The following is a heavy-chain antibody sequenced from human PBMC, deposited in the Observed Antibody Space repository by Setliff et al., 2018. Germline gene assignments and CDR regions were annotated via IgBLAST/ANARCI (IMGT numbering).Heavy chain of an antibody. Sequence: ASVKVSCKASGYTFTDFGITWVRQAPGQGLEWMGWVTVYNGNTKYAQNLQGRLTLTTDISTSTAYMELGSLTTDDTAVYYCARVESMVRGKNILRHFDYWGQGIQVTVSS. CDR2: VTVYNGNT. CDR3: ARVESMVRGKNILRHFDY. J-gene: IGHJ4*02. CDR1: GYTFTDFG. D-gene: IGHD3-10*01. V-gene: IGHV1-18*01.